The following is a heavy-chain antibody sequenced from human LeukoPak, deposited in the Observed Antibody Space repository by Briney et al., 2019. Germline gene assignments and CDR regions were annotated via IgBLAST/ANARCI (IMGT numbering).Heavy chain of an antibody. CDR2: IKQDGSEK. V-gene: IGHV3-7*01. J-gene: IGHJ4*02. CDR3: ARSVDSSGYPDNFDY. CDR1: GFTFSSYW. D-gene: IGHD3-22*01. Sequence: PGGSLRLSCAASGFTFSSYWMSWVRQAPGKGLEWVANIKQDGSEKYYVDSVKGRFTISRDNAKNSLYLQMNSLRAEDTAVYYCARSVDSSGYPDNFDYWGQGTLVTVSS.